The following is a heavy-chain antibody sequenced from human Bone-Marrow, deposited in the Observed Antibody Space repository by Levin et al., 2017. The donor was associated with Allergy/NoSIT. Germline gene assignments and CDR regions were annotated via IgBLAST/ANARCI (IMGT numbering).Heavy chain of an antibody. V-gene: IGHV3-30-3*01. D-gene: IGHD6-13*01. CDR3: VRGIAAAGVS. CDR2: ISYDGGNQ. Sequence: GGSLRLSCAASGFAFDNYAMDWVRQAPGTGPEWVAFISYDGGNQYYAESVEGRFTISRDNSRNTVYLQMNSLTPDDTAVYFCVRGIAAAGVSWGQGTLVTVSS. J-gene: IGHJ5*02. CDR1: GFAFDNYA.